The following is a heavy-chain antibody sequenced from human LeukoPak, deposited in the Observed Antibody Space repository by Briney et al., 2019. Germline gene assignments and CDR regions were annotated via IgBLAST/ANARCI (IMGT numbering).Heavy chain of an antibody. J-gene: IGHJ4*02. CDR1: GGTFSSYA. Sequence: ASVKVSCKASGGTFSSYAIKWVRQDPGQGLEWMGGIIPIFGTANYAQKFQGRVTITADESTSTVYMELNSLKSEDTAVYYCARGWDYDSGGRPTAYVYWGQGTLVTVSS. CDR2: IIPIFGTA. V-gene: IGHV1-69*13. D-gene: IGHD3-22*01. CDR3: ARGWDYDSGGRPTAYVY.